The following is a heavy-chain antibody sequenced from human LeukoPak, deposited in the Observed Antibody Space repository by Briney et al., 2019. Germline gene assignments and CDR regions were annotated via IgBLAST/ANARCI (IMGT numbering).Heavy chain of an antibody. Sequence: PGGSLRLSCAASGFTFSSYAMSWVRQAPGKGLEWVSAISGSGGSTYYADSVKGRFTISRDNSKNTLYPRMNSLRAEDTAVYYCAKQVAPYYYDSSGYYYDYWGQGTLVTVSS. CDR2: ISGSGGST. V-gene: IGHV3-23*01. J-gene: IGHJ4*02. D-gene: IGHD3-22*01. CDR3: AKQVAPYYYDSSGYYYDY. CDR1: GFTFSSYA.